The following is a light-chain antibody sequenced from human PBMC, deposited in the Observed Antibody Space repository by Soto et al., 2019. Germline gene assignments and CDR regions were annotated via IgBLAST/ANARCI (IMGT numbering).Light chain of an antibody. CDR2: GAS. CDR3: QQYGSSPWT. CDR1: QSVSSSY. Sequence: EIVLTQSPATLSLSPGERATLSCRASQSVSSSYLAWYQQKPGQAPRLLIYGASSRATGIPDRFSGSGSGTDFTLTISRLEPEDFAVYYCQQYGSSPWTFGRGTKVDI. J-gene: IGKJ1*01. V-gene: IGKV3-20*01.